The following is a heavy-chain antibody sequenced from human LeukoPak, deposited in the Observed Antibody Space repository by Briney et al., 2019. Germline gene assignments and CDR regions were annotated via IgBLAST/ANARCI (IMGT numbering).Heavy chain of an antibody. CDR1: GYTFISYD. CDR3: ARGGRGSSGWYSDYYYMDV. Sequence: ASVKVSCKASGYTFISYDINWVRQAAGQGPEWMGWMNTKSGNTGYAQKFQGRVTMTRNTSISTAYMELSSLRSEDTAVYYCARGGRGSSGWYSDYYYMDVWGKGTTVTVSS. CDR2: MNTKSGNT. D-gene: IGHD6-19*01. J-gene: IGHJ6*03. V-gene: IGHV1-8*01.